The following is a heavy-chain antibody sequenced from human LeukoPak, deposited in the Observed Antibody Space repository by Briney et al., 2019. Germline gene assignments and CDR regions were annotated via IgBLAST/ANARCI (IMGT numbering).Heavy chain of an antibody. CDR3: ASDSADYGDYDY. CDR1: GYTFTSYF. J-gene: IGHJ4*02. V-gene: IGHV1-46*03. D-gene: IGHD4-17*01. Sequence: ASVKVSCKASGYTFTSYFMHWVRQAPGQGLDWMGIINPSGGSTSYAQKFQGRVTMTRDTSTSTVYMELSSLRSEDTAVSYCASDSADYGDYDYWGQGTLVTVSS. CDR2: INPSGGST.